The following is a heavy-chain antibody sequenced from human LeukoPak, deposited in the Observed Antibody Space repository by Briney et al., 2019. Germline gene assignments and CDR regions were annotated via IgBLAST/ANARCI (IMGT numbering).Heavy chain of an antibody. V-gene: IGHV4-59*12. Sequence: LSETLSLTCTVSGGSISSYYWSWIRQPPGKGLEWIGYIYYSGSTNYNPSLKSRVTISVDTSKNQFSLKLSSVTAADTAVYYCARVAGDWNYGDYYYYYMDVWGKGTTVTVSS. J-gene: IGHJ6*03. CDR2: IYYSGST. D-gene: IGHD1-7*01. CDR3: ARVAGDWNYGDYYYYYMDV. CDR1: GGSISSYY.